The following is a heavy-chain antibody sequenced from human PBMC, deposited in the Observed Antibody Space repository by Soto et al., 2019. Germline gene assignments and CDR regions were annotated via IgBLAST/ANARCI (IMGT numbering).Heavy chain of an antibody. CDR1: GGSISSGGYY. CDR3: ARTRPSISYYYDSSGYGVLWFDP. D-gene: IGHD3-22*01. Sequence: SETLSLTCTVSGGSISSGGYYWSWIRQHPGKGLEWIGYIYHSGSTYYNPSLKSRVTISVDTSKNQFSLKLSSVTAADTAVYYCARTRPSISYYYDSSGYGVLWFDPWGQGTLVTVSS. CDR2: IYHSGST. V-gene: IGHV4-31*03. J-gene: IGHJ5*02.